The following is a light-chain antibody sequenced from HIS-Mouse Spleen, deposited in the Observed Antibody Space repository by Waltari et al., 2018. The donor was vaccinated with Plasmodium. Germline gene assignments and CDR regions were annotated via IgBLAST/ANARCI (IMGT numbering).Light chain of an antibody. CDR1: ALPKKS. CDR2: EDS. J-gene: IGLJ2*01. CDR3: YSTDSSGNHRV. Sequence: SYELTQPPSVSVSPGQTARTTCSGAALPKKSAYWYQQKSGQAPVLVIYEDSKRPSGIPERFSGSSSGTRATLTISGAQVEDEADYYCYSTDSSGNHRVFGGGTKLTVL. V-gene: IGLV3-10*01.